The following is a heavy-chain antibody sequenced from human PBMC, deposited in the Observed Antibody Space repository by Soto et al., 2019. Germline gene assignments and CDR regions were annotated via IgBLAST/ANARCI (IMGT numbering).Heavy chain of an antibody. V-gene: IGHV4-30-4*01. CDR2: IYYSGST. J-gene: IGHJ6*02. Sequence: SETLSLTCTVSGGSISSGDYYWSWIRQPPGKGLEWIGYIYYSGSTYYNPSLKSRVTISVDTSKNQFSLKLSSVTAADTAVYYCARGMVTRYYYYGMDVWGQGTTVTVSS. CDR3: ARGMVTRYYYYGMDV. CDR1: GGSISSGDYY. D-gene: IGHD2-21*02.